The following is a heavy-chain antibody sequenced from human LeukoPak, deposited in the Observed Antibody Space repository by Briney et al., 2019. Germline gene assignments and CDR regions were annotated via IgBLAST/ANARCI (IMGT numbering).Heavy chain of an antibody. Sequence: GASVKVSCKASGYTFTSYAMHWVRQAPGQRREWMGWINAGNGDTKYSQEFQGRVTITRDTSASIAYMELSSLRSEDMAVYYCARATYYYDRSGAYAFDIWGQGTMVTVSS. J-gene: IGHJ3*02. CDR3: ARATYYYDRSGAYAFDI. CDR2: INAGNGDT. D-gene: IGHD3-22*01. CDR1: GYTFTSYA. V-gene: IGHV1-3*03.